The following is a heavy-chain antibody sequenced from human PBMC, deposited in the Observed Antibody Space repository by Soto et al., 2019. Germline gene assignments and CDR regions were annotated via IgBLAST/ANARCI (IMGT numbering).Heavy chain of an antibody. J-gene: IGHJ6*02. Sequence: TSVKVSCKASGYTFTSYYMHWVRQAPGQGLEWMGIINPSGGSTSYAQKFQGRVTMTRDTSTSTVYMELSSLRSEDTAVYYCARRCGSSTSCYTVNGYGMDVWGQGTTVTVS. V-gene: IGHV1-46*01. D-gene: IGHD2-2*02. CDR2: INPSGGST. CDR1: GYTFTSYY. CDR3: ARRCGSSTSCYTVNGYGMDV.